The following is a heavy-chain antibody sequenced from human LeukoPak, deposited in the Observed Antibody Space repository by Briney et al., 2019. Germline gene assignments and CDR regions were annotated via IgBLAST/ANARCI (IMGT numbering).Heavy chain of an antibody. V-gene: IGHV3-74*01. CDR2: INSDGSST. J-gene: IGHJ4*02. CDR3: ASVQQLVPRY. Sequence: PGGSLRLSCAASGFTFSSYWMHWVRQAPGKGLGWVSRINSDGSSTSYADSVRGRFTISRDNAKNTLYLQMNSLRAEDTAVYYCASVQQLVPRYWGQGTLVTVSS. D-gene: IGHD6-13*01. CDR1: GFTFSSYW.